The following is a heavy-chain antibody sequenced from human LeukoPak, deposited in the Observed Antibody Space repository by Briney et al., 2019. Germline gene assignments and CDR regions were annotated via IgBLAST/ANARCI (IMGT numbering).Heavy chain of an antibody. Sequence: GGSLRLSCAASGFTFSDYYMSWIRQAPGKGLEWVSYTSSSSSYTSYADSVKGRFTISRDNAKNSLYLQMNSLRAEDTAVYYCARESESSGFDYWGQGTLVTVSS. V-gene: IGHV3-11*06. CDR1: GFTFSDYY. CDR3: ARESESSGFDY. D-gene: IGHD6-19*01. CDR2: TSSSSSYT. J-gene: IGHJ4*02.